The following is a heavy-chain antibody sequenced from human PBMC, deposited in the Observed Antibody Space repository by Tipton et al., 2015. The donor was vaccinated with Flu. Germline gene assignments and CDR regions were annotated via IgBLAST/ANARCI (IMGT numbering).Heavy chain of an antibody. CDR3: ARSKYPPQGGVVDDY. J-gene: IGHJ4*02. V-gene: IGHV4-61*02. CDR2: IYTSGST. Sequence: TLSLTCTVSGGSISSGSYYWSWIRQPAGKGLEWIGRIYTSGSTNYNPSLKSRVTISVDTSKNKFSLKLSSVTAADTAVYYCARSKYPPQGGVVDDYWGQGTLVTVSS. D-gene: IGHD3-3*01. CDR1: GGSISSGSYY.